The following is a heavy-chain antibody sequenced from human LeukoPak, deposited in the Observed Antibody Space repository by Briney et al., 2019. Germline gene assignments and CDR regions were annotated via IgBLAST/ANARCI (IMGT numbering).Heavy chain of an antibody. CDR1: GFTFSSYE. D-gene: IGHD3-3*01. CDR3: ARSGDYYYYYMDV. V-gene: IGHV3-48*03. CDR2: ISSSGSTI. Sequence: GGSLRLSCAASGFTFSSYEMNWVRQAPGKGLEWVSYISSSGSTIYYADSAKGRFTISRDNAKNSLYLQMNSLRAEDTAVYYCARSGDYYYYYMDVWGKGTTVTISS. J-gene: IGHJ6*03.